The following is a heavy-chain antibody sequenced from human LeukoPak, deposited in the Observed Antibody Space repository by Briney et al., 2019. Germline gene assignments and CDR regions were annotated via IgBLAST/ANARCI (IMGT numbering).Heavy chain of an antibody. D-gene: IGHD5-12*01. CDR1: GFTFSSYE. J-gene: IGHJ4*02. CDR2: ISGSGRTM. Sequence: GGSLRLSCAASGFTFSSYEMNWVRRAAGKGLEWVSYISGSGRTMSYADSVKGRFTISRDNAKNSLYLQMNSLRVEDTAVYHCARGGLYGYDVFDYWGQGTLVTVSS. V-gene: IGHV3-48*03. CDR3: ARGGLYGYDVFDY.